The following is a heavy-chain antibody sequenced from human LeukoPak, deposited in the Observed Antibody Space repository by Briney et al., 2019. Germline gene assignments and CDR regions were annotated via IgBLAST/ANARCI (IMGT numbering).Heavy chain of an antibody. CDR2: IRSKANSYAT. V-gene: IGHV3-73*01. J-gene: IGHJ4*02. Sequence: GGSLRLSCAASGFTFSGSAMHWVRQASGKGLEWVGRIRSKANSYATAYAASVKGRFTISRDDPKNTAYLQMNSLRAEDMALYYCAKAGGRWYRSIIIDYWGQGTLVTVSS. CDR3: AKAGGRWYRSIIIDY. D-gene: IGHD6-13*01. CDR1: GFTFSGSA.